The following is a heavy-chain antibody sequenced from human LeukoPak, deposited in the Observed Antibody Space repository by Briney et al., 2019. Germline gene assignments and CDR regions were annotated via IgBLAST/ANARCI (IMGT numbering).Heavy chain of an antibody. J-gene: IGHJ4*02. CDR3: ARGTVDTAMVTWFDY. V-gene: IGHV4-39*02. Sequence: SETLSLTCTVSGGSISTNYFYWGWIRQPPGKGLEWIGTIYYSGNTYYNPSLNSRVTMAVDTSKNHFSLGLSSVTAADTAVYYCARGTVDTAMVTWFDYWGQGTLVTVSS. CDR2: IYYSGNT. CDR1: GGSISTNYFY. D-gene: IGHD5-18*01.